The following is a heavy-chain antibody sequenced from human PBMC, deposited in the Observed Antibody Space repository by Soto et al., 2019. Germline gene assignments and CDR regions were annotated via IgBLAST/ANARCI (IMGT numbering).Heavy chain of an antibody. CDR2: ISYDGSNK. Sequence: GGSLRLSCAASGFTFSSYGMHWVRQAPGKGLEWVAVISYDGSNKYYADSVKGRFTISRDNSKNTLYLQMNSLRAEDTAVYYCARAQCSGGSCYIDYWGQGTLVTVSS. D-gene: IGHD2-15*01. J-gene: IGHJ4*02. V-gene: IGHV3-30*03. CDR1: GFTFSSYG. CDR3: ARAQCSGGSCYIDY.